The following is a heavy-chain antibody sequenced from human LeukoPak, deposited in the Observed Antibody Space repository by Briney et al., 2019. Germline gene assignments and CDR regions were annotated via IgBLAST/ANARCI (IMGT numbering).Heavy chain of an antibody. CDR1: RFNFNGYA. CDR3: AKARGYCSGGTCYSGFDY. D-gene: IGHD2-15*01. CDR2: ITGSGDTT. Sequence: PGGSLRLSCAPSRFNFNGYAMSWLRQAPGKGLEWVSTITGSGDTTYYADSVKGRFTISRDNSKNTLYLQMNSLRAEDTAVYYCAKARGYCSGGTCYSGFDYWGQGTLVTVSS. V-gene: IGHV3-23*01. J-gene: IGHJ4*02.